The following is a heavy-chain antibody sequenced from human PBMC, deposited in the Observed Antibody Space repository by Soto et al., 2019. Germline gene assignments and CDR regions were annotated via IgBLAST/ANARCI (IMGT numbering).Heavy chain of an antibody. CDR1: GFTFNKYA. J-gene: IGHJ5*02. D-gene: IGHD1-26*01. Sequence: GGSLRLSCAASGFTFNKYAMAWVRQAPGKGLEWVSSIPGGATATFYADSVKGRFTISRDNSKNTLYLDMKSLRAEDTALYYCSKEKYTGSLLGWFDPWGQGTLVTVSS. V-gene: IGHV3-23*01. CDR2: IPGGATAT. CDR3: SKEKYTGSLLGWFDP.